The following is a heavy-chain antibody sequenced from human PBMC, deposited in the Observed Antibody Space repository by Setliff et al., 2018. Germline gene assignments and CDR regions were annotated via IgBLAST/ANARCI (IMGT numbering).Heavy chain of an antibody. CDR1: GGSISTHY. V-gene: IGHV4-59*11. CDR2: MYYSEIT. J-gene: IGHJ5*02. D-gene: IGHD3-16*01. Sequence: PSETLSLTCTVSGGSISTHYWSWIRQPPGKGLEWVGYMYYSEITKYNPSLESRVTISVDTSKNQFSLNLTSVTAADTAVYYSARGLAVNRFDPWGQGTLVTVSS. CDR3: ARGLAVNRFDP.